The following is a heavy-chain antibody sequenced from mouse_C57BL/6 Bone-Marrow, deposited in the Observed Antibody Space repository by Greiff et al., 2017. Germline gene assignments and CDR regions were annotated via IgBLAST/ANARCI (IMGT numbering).Heavy chain of an antibody. CDR3: ANYDYDGDAMDY. Sequence: QVKLQQSGPELVKPGASVKISCKASGYAFSSSWMNWVKQRPGKGLEWIGRIYPGDGDTNYNGKFKGKATLTADKSSSTADMQLSSLTSEDSAVYFCANYDYDGDAMDYWGQGTSVTVSS. D-gene: IGHD2-4*01. CDR2: IYPGDGDT. J-gene: IGHJ4*01. V-gene: IGHV1-82*01. CDR1: GYAFSSSW.